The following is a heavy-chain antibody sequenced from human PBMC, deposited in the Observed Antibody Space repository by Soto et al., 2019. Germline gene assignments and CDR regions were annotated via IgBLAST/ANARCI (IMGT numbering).Heavy chain of an antibody. J-gene: IGHJ1*01. CDR1: GYSFTGYN. CDR3: AREGSSSSEYFQH. CDR2: INPNSGAT. V-gene: IGHV1-2*02. Sequence: QVQLVQSGAEGKKPGASVKVSCKASGYSFTGYNMHWVRQAPGQGLEWMGWINPNSGATNYAQKFQGRVTMTRDTSITTAYMELSRLRSDDTAVYYCAREGSSSSEYFQHWGQGTLVTVSS. D-gene: IGHD6-6*01.